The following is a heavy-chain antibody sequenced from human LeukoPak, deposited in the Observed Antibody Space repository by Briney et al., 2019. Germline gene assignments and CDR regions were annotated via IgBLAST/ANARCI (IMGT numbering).Heavy chain of an antibody. D-gene: IGHD1-26*01. V-gene: IGHV1-46*01. J-gene: IGHJ4*02. CDR3: ARDQSGSYHDY. CDR2: INPSGGST. Sequence: ASVKVSCKASGYTFTSYYMPWVRQAPGQGLEWMGIINPSGGSTSYAQKSQGRVTMTRDTSTSTVYMKLNSRRPEDTAVYYCARDQSGSYHDYWGQGTLVTVSS. CDR1: GYTFTSYY.